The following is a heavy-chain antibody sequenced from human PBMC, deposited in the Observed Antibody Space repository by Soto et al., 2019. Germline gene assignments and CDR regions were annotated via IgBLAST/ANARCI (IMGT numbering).Heavy chain of an antibody. V-gene: IGHV3-30*18. CDR3: AKGDTAMADYYYYGMDV. Sequence: GGSLRLSWAASGFTFSSYGMHWVRQAPGKGLEWVAVISYDGSNKYYADSVKGRFTISRDNSKNTLYLQMNSLRAEDTAVYYCAKGDTAMADYYYYGMDVWGKGTTVTVSS. CDR2: ISYDGSNK. D-gene: IGHD5-18*01. CDR1: GFTFSSYG. J-gene: IGHJ6*04.